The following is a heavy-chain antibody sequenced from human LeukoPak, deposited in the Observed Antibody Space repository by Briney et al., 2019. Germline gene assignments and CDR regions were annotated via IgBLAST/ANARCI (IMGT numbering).Heavy chain of an antibody. D-gene: IGHD3-3*01. V-gene: IGHV3-21*01. CDR2: ISSSSYI. J-gene: IGHJ4*02. CDR1: GFTLRRYS. Sequence: GCLRLSCAVSGFTLRRYSTNWVPRSPGKALEWVSSISSSSYIHYADPVKGRFTISRDNAKNSLYLQRNSLRAEDTAVYYCARDTPGVPRGYFDYWGQGTLVTVS. CDR3: ARDTPGVPRGYFDY.